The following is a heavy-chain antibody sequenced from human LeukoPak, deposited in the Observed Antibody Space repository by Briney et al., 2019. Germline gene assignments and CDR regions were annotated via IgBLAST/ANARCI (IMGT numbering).Heavy chain of an antibody. J-gene: IGHJ4*02. Sequence: GGSLRLSCAASGFIFGGYWMSWVRQAPGRGLEWVANTNPDGSIKYYVDTVNGRFTISRDNAKNSLYLQMNSLRAEDTAVYYCVSGFLQWLYWGQGTLVTVSS. D-gene: IGHD3-3*01. V-gene: IGHV3-7*01. CDR3: VSGFLQWLY. CDR1: GFIFGGYW. CDR2: TNPDGSIK.